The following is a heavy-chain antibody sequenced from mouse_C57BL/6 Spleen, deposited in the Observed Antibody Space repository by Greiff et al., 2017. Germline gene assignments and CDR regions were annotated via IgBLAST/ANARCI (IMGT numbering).Heavy chain of an antibody. D-gene: IGHD1-1*01. CDR3: AREGDYEGY. J-gene: IGHJ2*01. CDR2: IYPRSGNT. Sequence: VQLQQSGAELARPGASVKLSCKASGYTFTSYGISWVKQRTGQGLEWIGEIYPRSGNTYYNEKFKGKATLTADKSSSTAYMELRSLTSEDSAVYFCAREGDYEGYWGQGTTLTVSS. CDR1: GYTFTSYG. V-gene: IGHV1-81*01.